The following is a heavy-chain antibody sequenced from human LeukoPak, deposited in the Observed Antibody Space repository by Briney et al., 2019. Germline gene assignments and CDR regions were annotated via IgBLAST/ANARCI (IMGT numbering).Heavy chain of an antibody. CDR1: GFTFSSYG. CDR3: AKVVWDSSSWYYYFDY. CDR2: IRYDGSNK. D-gene: IGHD6-13*01. Sequence: GGSLRLSCAAPGFTFSSYGMHWVRQAPGKGLEWVAFIRYDGSNKYYADSVKGRFTISRDNSKNTLYLQMNSLRAEDTAVYYCAKVVWDSSSWYYYFDYWGQGTLVTVSS. V-gene: IGHV3-30*02. J-gene: IGHJ4*02.